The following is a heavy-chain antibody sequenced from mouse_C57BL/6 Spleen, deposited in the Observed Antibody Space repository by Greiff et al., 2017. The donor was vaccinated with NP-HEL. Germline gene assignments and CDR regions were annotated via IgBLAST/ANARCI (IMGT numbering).Heavy chain of an antibody. D-gene: IGHD2-4*01. CDR1: GFTFSSYA. CDR2: ISSGGDYI. CDR3: TRAMIRYAMDY. J-gene: IGHJ4*01. Sequence: DVMLVESGEGLVKPGGSLKLSCAASGFTFSSYAMSWVRQTPEKRLEWVAYISSGGDYIYYADTVKGRFTISRDNARNTLYLQMSSLKSEDTAMYYCTRAMIRYAMDYWGQGTSVTVSS. V-gene: IGHV5-9-1*02.